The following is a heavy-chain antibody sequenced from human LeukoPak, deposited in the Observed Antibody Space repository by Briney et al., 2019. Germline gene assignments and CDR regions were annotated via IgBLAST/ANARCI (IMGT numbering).Heavy chain of an antibody. Sequence: PGGSLRLSCTASGFTFSTSAMHWVRQAPGKGPQWVAVISYDGTYKYYADSVKGRFTISRDNSKNTLYLHMNSLITEDTAVYNCATVGSTRVFDYWGQGTLVTVSS. CDR2: ISYDGTYK. CDR3: ATVGSTRVFDY. D-gene: IGHD1-26*01. V-gene: IGHV3-30*04. J-gene: IGHJ4*02. CDR1: GFTFSTSA.